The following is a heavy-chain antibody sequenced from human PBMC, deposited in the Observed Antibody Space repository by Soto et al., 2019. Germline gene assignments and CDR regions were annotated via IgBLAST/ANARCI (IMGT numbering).Heavy chain of an antibody. Sequence: QVQVVQSGGEVKKPGASVKVSCKTSGYTFTNYGISWVRQAPGRGLEWLGWTSAYNGNTNYAQKFQGRVTMTTDTSTSTVYMELRSLRSEDTAVYYCARDSTNRAKFDYWGQGTLVTVSS. CDR1: GYTFTNYG. J-gene: IGHJ4*02. D-gene: IGHD2-8*01. CDR3: ARDSTNRAKFDY. CDR2: TSAYNGNT. V-gene: IGHV1-18*01.